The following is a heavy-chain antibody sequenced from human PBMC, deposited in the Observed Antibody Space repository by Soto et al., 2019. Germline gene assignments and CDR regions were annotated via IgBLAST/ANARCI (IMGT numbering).Heavy chain of an antibody. V-gene: IGHV2-5*02. Sequence: QITLKESGPTLVKPTQTLTLTCTFSGFSLTTSGVGVGWIRQPPGKALEWLALIYWDDDTRNSPSLKSRLTITKDTSKDQVALTMTYMEPVDTGTYYCAHRRAIFGVVYGMDVWGQGTTVTVSS. CDR1: GFSLTTSGVG. CDR3: AHRRAIFGVVYGMDV. CDR2: IYWDDDT. J-gene: IGHJ6*02. D-gene: IGHD3-3*01.